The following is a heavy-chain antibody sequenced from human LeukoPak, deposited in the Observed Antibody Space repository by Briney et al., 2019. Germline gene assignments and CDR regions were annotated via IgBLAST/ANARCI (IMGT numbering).Heavy chain of an antibody. Sequence: SETLSLTCTLSGGSISTGTYFWGWIRQPPGKGLEWIGSMSYNSGTTHYNPSLKSRVTISIDTSKNQFSLRLTSVTAPDPAVYYCARHGIAGAGSDYWGQGTLVTVSS. CDR2: MSYNSGTT. V-gene: IGHV4-39*01. J-gene: IGHJ4*02. D-gene: IGHD6-13*01. CDR1: GGSISTGTYF. CDR3: ARHGIAGAGSDY.